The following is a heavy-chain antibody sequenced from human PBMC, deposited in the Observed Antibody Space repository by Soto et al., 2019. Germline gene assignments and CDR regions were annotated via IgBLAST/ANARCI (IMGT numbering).Heavy chain of an antibody. Sequence: PGVSLRLSCAASGFTFSSYAMSWVRQAPGKGLEWVSAISGSGGSTYYADSVKGRFTISRDNSKNTLYLQMNSLRAEDTAVYYCAKEPSIVVVTAPIDYWGQGTLVTVSS. V-gene: IGHV3-23*01. D-gene: IGHD2-21*02. CDR2: ISGSGGST. CDR1: GFTFSSYA. CDR3: AKEPSIVVVTAPIDY. J-gene: IGHJ4*02.